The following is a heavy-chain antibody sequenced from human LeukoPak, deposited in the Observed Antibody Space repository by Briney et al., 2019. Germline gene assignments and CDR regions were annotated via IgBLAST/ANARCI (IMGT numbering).Heavy chain of an antibody. D-gene: IGHD2-2*01. CDR2: INPNSGGT. V-gene: IGHV1-2*02. CDR1: GYTFTGYY. J-gene: IGHJ4*02. CDR3: ARLADCSSSSCRSFDY. Sequence: EASVKVSCKASGYTFTGYYMHWVRQAPGQGLEWMGWINPNSGGTNYAQKFQGRVTMTRDTSISTAYMELSRLRSDDTAVYYCARLADCSSSSCRSFDYWGQGTLVTVSS.